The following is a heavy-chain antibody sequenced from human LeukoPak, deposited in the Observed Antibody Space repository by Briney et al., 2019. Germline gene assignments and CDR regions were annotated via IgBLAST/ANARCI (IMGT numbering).Heavy chain of an antibody. V-gene: IGHV1-69*04. CDR2: IIPILGIA. Sequence: GASVKVSCKASGGTFSSYAISWVRQAPGQGLEWMGRIIPILGIANYAQKFQGRVTITADKSTSTAYMELSSLRSEDTAAYYCAREIASGYYGMDVWGQGTTVTVSS. J-gene: IGHJ6*02. D-gene: IGHD2-21*01. CDR3: AREIASGYYGMDV. CDR1: GGTFSSYA.